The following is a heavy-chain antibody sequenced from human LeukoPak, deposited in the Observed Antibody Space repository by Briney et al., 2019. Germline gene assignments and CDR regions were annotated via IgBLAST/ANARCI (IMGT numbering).Heavy chain of an antibody. Sequence: PSETLSLTCAVYGVSFSGYYWSWLRQPPGKGLEWIEEINHSGSTNYNPSLKSRVTISVDTSKNQFSLKLSSVTAADTAVYYCASVLRYFDWLPYYFDYWGQGTLVTVSS. CDR2: INHSGST. D-gene: IGHD3-9*01. J-gene: IGHJ4*02. CDR1: GVSFSGYY. V-gene: IGHV4-34*01. CDR3: ASVLRYFDWLPYYFDY.